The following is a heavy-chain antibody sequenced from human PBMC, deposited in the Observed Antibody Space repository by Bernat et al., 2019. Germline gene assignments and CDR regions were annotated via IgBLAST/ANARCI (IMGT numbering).Heavy chain of an antibody. CDR1: GFTFSRFW. V-gene: IGHV3-7*01. CDR2: IKQDGSEK. D-gene: IGHD5-12*01. CDR3: ASEWLRFTPLDP. Sequence: EVQLVESGGGLVQPGGSLRLSCAASGFTFSRFWMSWVRQAPGKGQEWVANIKQDGSEKHYVDSVKGRFTISRDNGKNSLFLQMNSLRAEDTAVYYCASEWLRFTPLDPWGQGTLVTVSS. J-gene: IGHJ5*02.